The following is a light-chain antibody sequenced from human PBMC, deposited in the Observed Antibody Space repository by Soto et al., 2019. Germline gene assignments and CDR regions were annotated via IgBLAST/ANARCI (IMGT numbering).Light chain of an antibody. CDR3: SSYTSSSTLYV. V-gene: IGLV2-14*01. Sequence: QSALTQPASGSGSPGQSITISCTGTSSDVGGYNYVSWYQQHPGKAPKLMIYEVSNRPSGGSNRFSGYKSGNTASLTISGLQAEDEDDYYCSSYTSSSTLYVFGTGTKLTVL. CDR1: SSDVGGYNY. J-gene: IGLJ1*01. CDR2: EVS.